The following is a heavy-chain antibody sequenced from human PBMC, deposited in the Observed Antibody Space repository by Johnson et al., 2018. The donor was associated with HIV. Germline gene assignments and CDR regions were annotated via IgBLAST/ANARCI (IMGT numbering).Heavy chain of an antibody. CDR1: GFTFSRCG. J-gene: IGHJ3*02. D-gene: IGHD6-13*01. V-gene: IGHV3-30*02. CDR2: IRYDGSNK. CDR3: AKVQQLGPGGTFDI. Sequence: QVRLVESGGGVVQPGGSLRLSCAASGFTFSRCGMHWVRQAPGKGLEWVAFIRYDGSNKYYADSVKGRFTISRDNSKNTLYLQMNSLRAEDTAVYYCAKVQQLGPGGTFDIWGQGTMVTVSS.